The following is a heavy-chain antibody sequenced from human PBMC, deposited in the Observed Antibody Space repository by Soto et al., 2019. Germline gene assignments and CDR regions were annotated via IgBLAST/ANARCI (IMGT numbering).Heavy chain of an antibody. D-gene: IGHD2-2*01. CDR1: GGSISSYY. CDR3: ASRYAPSEFDH. Sequence: SETLSLTCTVSGGSISSYYWSWIRQPPGKGLEWIGYINYSGSTNYNPSLKSRVTILVDTSKNEFSLKVTSVTAADTGVYFCASRYAPSEFDHWGQGSLVTVSS. J-gene: IGHJ4*02. V-gene: IGHV4-59*08. CDR2: INYSGST.